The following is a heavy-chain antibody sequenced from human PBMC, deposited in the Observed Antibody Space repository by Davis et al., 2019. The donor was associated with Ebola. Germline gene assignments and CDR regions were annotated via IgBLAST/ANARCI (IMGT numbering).Heavy chain of an antibody. CDR3: AKDYQTVQES. CDR2: ISYDGSNK. V-gene: IGHV3-30*12. Sequence: GESLKISCAASGFTFSTYGMHWVRQAPGKGLEWVAVISYDGSNKYYADSVKGRFTISKDNSKNMLHLQMSSLGAEDTAIYYCAKDYQTVQESWGLGTLVTVSS. D-gene: IGHD2-2*01. CDR1: GFTFSTYG. J-gene: IGHJ4*02.